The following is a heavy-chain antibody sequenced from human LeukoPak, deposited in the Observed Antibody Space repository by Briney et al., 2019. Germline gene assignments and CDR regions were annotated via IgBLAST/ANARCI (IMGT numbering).Heavy chain of an antibody. V-gene: IGHV3-74*01. Sequence: GGSLRLSCAAPGFTFSDYWMHWVRQAPGKGPAWVSRINPDGTSTSYADSVKGRFTISRDNAKNTLYLQISSVRAEDTAVYYCERDMWGTFDYWGQGTLVTVSS. CDR1: GFTFSDYW. D-gene: IGHD7-27*01. J-gene: IGHJ4*02. CDR2: INPDGTST. CDR3: ERDMWGTFDY.